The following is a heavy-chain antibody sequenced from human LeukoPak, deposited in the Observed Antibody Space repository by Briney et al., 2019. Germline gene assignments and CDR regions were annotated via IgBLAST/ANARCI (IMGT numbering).Heavy chain of an antibody. Sequence: ASVKVSCKASGGTFSSYAISWVRQAPGQGLEWMGGIIPIFGTANYAQKFQGRVTITADKSTSTAYMELSSLRSEDTAVYYCARESSGNSVFDYWGQGTLVTVSS. V-gene: IGHV1-69*06. D-gene: IGHD4-23*01. CDR1: GGTFSSYA. J-gene: IGHJ4*02. CDR2: IIPIFGTA. CDR3: ARESSGNSVFDY.